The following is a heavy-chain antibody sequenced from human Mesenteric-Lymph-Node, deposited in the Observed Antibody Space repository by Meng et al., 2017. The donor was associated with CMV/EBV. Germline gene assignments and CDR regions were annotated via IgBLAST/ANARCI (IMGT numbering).Heavy chain of an antibody. V-gene: IGHV1-46*01. Sequence: ASVKVSCKASGYTFTGYYMHWVRQAPGQGLEWMGWINPSGGSTSYAQKFQGRVTMTRDTSTSTVYMELSSLRSEDTAVYYCAREGQATAMSNRYYYYGMDVWGQGTTVTVSS. D-gene: IGHD5-18*01. J-gene: IGHJ6*02. CDR2: INPSGGST. CDR3: AREGQATAMSNRYYYYGMDV. CDR1: GYTFTGYY.